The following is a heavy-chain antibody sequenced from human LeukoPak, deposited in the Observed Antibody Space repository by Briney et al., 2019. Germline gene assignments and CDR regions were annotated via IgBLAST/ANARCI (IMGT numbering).Heavy chain of an antibody. CDR1: GGSISSGSYY. J-gene: IGHJ4*02. D-gene: IGHD5-18*01. CDR3: ARDSSWIQLGYYFDY. Sequence: PSQTLSLTCTVSGGSISSGSYYWSWIRQPAGKGLEWIGRIYTSGSTNYNPSLKSRVTISVDTSKNQFSLKLSSVTAADTAVYYCARDSSWIQLGYYFDYWGQGTLVTVSS. CDR2: IYTSGST. V-gene: IGHV4-61*02.